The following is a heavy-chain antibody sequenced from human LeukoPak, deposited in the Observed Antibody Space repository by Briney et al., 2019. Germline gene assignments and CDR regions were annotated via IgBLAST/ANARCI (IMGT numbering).Heavy chain of an antibody. J-gene: IGHJ4*02. CDR2: ITDSSSYT. CDR1: GSTFTDYY. CDR3: ARANDLIDY. Sequence: GGSLRLSCAASGSTFTDYYMSWIRQAPGKGLEWVSYITDSSSYTNYADSVKGRFTISRDNAKNSLYLQMNSLRAEDTAVYYCARANDLIDYWGRGTLVTVSS. V-gene: IGHV3-11*05.